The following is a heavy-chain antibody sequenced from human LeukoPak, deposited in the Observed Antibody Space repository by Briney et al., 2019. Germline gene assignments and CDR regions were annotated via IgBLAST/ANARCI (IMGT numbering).Heavy chain of an antibody. CDR3: ARDIVSGSYYNYYYYGMDV. Sequence: PGGSLRLSCTASGFTFGDYAMNWVRQAPGKGLEWVSSISSSSSYIYYADSVKGRFTISRDNAKNSLYLQMNSLRAEDTAVYYCARDIVSGSYYNYYYYGMDVWGQGTTVTVSS. D-gene: IGHD3-10*01. J-gene: IGHJ6*02. CDR1: GFTFGDYA. CDR2: ISSSSSYI. V-gene: IGHV3-21*01.